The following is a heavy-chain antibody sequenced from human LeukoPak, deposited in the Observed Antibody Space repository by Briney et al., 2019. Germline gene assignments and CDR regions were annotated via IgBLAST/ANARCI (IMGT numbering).Heavy chain of an antibody. CDR3: ARSLIPLGMDV. J-gene: IGHJ6*02. V-gene: IGHV3-48*03. Sequence: GGSLRLSCAASGFTFSSYEVIWVRQAPGKGLEWVSYMSSSGTTIHYVDSVKGRFRNSRDNAKNTEYLEMNSLRREDTAVYYCARSLIPLGMDVWGQGTTVTVSS. D-gene: IGHD2-21*01. CDR1: GFTFSSYE. CDR2: MSSSGTTI.